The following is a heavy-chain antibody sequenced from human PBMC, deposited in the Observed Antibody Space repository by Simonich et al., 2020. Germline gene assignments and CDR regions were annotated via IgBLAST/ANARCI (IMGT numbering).Heavy chain of an antibody. D-gene: IGHD6-13*01. CDR2: INPNRGGT. CDR1: GYTFTGYY. V-gene: IGHV1-2*06. Sequence: QVQLVQSGAEVKKPGASVKVSCKASGYTFTGYYMHWVRQAPGQGLEWMGRINPNRGGTNYAQKFQGRGTMTRDTANSTAYMELSRLRSDDTAVYYCARGAAAGTFDYWGQGTLVTVSS. J-gene: IGHJ4*02. CDR3: ARGAAAGTFDY.